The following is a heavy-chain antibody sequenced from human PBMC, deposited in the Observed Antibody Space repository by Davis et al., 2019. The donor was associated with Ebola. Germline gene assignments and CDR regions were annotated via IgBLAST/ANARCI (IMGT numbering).Heavy chain of an antibody. Sequence: GGSLRLSCAASGFTFSSYGMHWVRQAPGKGLEWVAVISYDGSNKYYADSVKGRFTISRDNSKNTLYLQMNSLRAEDTAVYYCARDIVATIFSWFDPWGQGTLVTVSS. CDR3: ARDIVATIFSWFDP. CDR2: ISYDGSNK. V-gene: IGHV3-30*03. D-gene: IGHD5-12*01. J-gene: IGHJ5*02. CDR1: GFTFSSYG.